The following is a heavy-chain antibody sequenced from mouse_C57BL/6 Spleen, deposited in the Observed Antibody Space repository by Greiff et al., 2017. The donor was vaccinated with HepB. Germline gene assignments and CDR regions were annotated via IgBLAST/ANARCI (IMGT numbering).Heavy chain of an antibody. Sequence: QVQLQQPGAELVRPGSSVKLSCKASGYTFTSYWMHWVKQRPIQGLEWIGNIDPSDSETHYNQKFKDKATLTVDKSSSTAYMQLSSLTSEDSAVYYSARSDGTPYYYAMDYWGQGTSVTVSS. CDR1: GYTFTSYW. CDR2: IDPSDSET. CDR3: ARSDGTPYYYAMDY. J-gene: IGHJ4*01. D-gene: IGHD4-1*01. V-gene: IGHV1-52*01.